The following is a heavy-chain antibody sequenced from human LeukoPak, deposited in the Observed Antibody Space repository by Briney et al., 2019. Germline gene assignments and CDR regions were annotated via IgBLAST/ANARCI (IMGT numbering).Heavy chain of an antibody. D-gene: IGHD1-14*01. V-gene: IGHV5-51*01. CDR2: MYPGDSDA. J-gene: IGHJ4*02. CDR1: GYRFSNYW. Sequence: GESLKISCKGSGYRFSNYWIGWVRQMPGRGLECMGIMYPGDSDARYRPSFQGQITMSADKSIDTAYLQWNSLKASDTAIYYCVRGEITGTPVYYWGQGTVVTVSS. CDR3: VRGEITGTPVYY.